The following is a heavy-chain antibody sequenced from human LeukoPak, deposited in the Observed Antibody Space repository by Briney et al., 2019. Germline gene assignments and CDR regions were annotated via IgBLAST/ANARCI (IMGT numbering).Heavy chain of an antibody. CDR1: GDSVSSNSAA. D-gene: IGHD6-19*01. V-gene: IGHV6-1*01. Sequence: SQTLSLTCAISGDSVSSNSAAWNWIRQSPSRGLEWLGRTYYTSKWYNDYAVTLKGRLTINPDTSKNQFSLQLNSVTPEDTAVYYCARSSSGGWNWFDPWGQGTLVTVSS. CDR2: TYYTSKWYN. CDR3: ARSSSGGWNWFDP. J-gene: IGHJ5*02.